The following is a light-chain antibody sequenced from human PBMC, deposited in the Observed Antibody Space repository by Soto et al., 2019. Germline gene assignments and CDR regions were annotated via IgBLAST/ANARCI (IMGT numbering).Light chain of an antibody. CDR1: QSISSY. J-gene: IGKJ2*01. Sequence: DIQMTQSPSSLSVSVGDRVTITCRASQSISSYLNWYQQKPGKAPKLLIYAASSLQSGVPSRFSGSGSGTDFTLTISSLQPEDFATYYCQQSYSTPPYTFGQGTKVDIK. CDR2: AAS. V-gene: IGKV1-39*01. CDR3: QQSYSTPPYT.